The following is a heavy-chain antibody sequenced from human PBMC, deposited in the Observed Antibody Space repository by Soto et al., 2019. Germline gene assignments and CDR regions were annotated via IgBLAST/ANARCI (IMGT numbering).Heavy chain of an antibody. Sequence: SETLSLTCTVSGGSISSGGYYWSWIRQHPGKGLEWIGYIYYSGSTYYNPSLKSRVTISVDTSKNRFSLKLSSVTAADTAVYYCARDRECSGGTCYNYFDYWGQGTLVTVSS. V-gene: IGHV4-31*03. CDR3: ARDRECSGGTCYNYFDY. D-gene: IGHD2-15*01. J-gene: IGHJ4*02. CDR2: IYYSGST. CDR1: GGSISSGGYY.